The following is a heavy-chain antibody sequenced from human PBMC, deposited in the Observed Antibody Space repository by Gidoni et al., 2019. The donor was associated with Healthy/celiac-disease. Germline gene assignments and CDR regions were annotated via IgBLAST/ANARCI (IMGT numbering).Heavy chain of an antibody. J-gene: IGHJ6*02. CDR3: ARGPTGYYYYGMDV. Sequence: QVQLVESGGGVFQPGRSLRLSCAASGFTFSSYGMHWVRQAPGKGLEWVAVIWYDGSNKYYADSVKGRFTISRDNSKNTLYLQMNSLRAEDTAVYYCARGPTGYYYYGMDVWGQGTTVTVSS. V-gene: IGHV3-33*01. D-gene: IGHD3-10*01. CDR1: GFTFSSYG. CDR2: IWYDGSNK.